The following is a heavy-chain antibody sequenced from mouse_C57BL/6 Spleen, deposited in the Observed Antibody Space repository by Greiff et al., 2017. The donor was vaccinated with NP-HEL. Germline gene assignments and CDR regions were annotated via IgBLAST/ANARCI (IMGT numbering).Heavy chain of an antibody. Sequence: EVHLVESEGGLVQPGSSMKLSCTASGFTFSDYYMAWVRQVPEKGLEWVANINYDGSSTYYLDSLKSRFIISRDNAKNILYLQMSSLKSEDTSTYYCARGGVTVIFDYWGQGTTLTVSS. CDR1: GFTFSDYY. CDR2: INYDGSST. CDR3: ARGGVTVIFDY. D-gene: IGHD1-1*01. V-gene: IGHV5-16*01. J-gene: IGHJ2*01.